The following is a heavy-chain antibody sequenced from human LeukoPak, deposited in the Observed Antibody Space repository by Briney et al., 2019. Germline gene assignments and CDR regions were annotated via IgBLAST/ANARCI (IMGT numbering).Heavy chain of an antibody. D-gene: IGHD5-18*01. Sequence: ASVRVSCKASGGTFSSYAISWVRQAPGQGLEWMGGIIPIFGTANYAQKFQGRVTITADESTSTAYMELSSLRSEDTAVYYCARDTSSGGYSYAWGQGTLVTVSS. CDR2: IIPIFGTA. CDR1: GGTFSSYA. CDR3: ARDTSSGGYSYA. J-gene: IGHJ4*02. V-gene: IGHV1-69*01.